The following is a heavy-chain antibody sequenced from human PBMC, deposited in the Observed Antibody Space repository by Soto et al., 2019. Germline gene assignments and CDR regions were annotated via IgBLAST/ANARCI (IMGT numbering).Heavy chain of an antibody. CDR3: ARDEIRFSWAYGMDV. CDR2: ISYDGSNK. CDR1: GFTFSSYA. Sequence: QVQLVEARGGGVQPGRSLRLSCAASGFTFSSYAMHWVRQAPGKGLEWVAVISYDGSNKYYADSVKGRFTISRDNFKNTLYLQMNSLRAEDTAVYYCARDEIRFSWAYGMDVWGQGTTVTVSS. D-gene: IGHD3-3*01. J-gene: IGHJ6*02. V-gene: IGHV3-30-3*01.